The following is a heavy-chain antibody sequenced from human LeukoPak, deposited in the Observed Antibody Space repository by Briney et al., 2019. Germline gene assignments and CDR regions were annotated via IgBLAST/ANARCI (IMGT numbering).Heavy chain of an antibody. CDR2: VNLNSGGT. J-gene: IGHJ4*02. D-gene: IGHD1-26*01. CDR3: ARGRRIIVGVTNAGDLFDD. CDR1: GYTFTGYF. Sequence: ASVKLSCKASGYTFTGYFMHWVRQAPGQGLEWMGWVNLNSGGTKYAQKVQGRVTMTRDMSISTAYVELTSLRPDDTAVYYCARGRRIIVGVTNAGDLFDDWGQGSLVTVSS. V-gene: IGHV1-2*02.